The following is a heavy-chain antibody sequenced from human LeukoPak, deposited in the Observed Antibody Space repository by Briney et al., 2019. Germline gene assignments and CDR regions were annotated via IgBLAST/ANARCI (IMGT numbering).Heavy chain of an antibody. J-gene: IGHJ5*02. CDR1: GFTFSSYA. V-gene: IGHV3-30-3*01. Sequence: GGCRRLSCAASGFTFSSYASYWVRQAPGKGREWGAVIPYDGGNKDYADSVKGRFTISRDNSKNTLYLQMNSLRAEDTAVYYCARDSSPWYYYDRSGSNGFDPWGQGTLVTVSS. CDR2: IPYDGGNK. D-gene: IGHD3-22*01. CDR3: ARDSSPWYYYDRSGSNGFDP.